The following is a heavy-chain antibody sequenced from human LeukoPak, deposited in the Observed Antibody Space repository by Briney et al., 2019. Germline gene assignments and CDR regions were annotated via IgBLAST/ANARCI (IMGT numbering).Heavy chain of an antibody. CDR2: IGTAGDT. J-gene: IGHJ4*02. CDR3: ARGIDDGLDY. CDR1: GFTFSSYA. D-gene: IGHD1-1*01. V-gene: IGHV3-13*01. Sequence: PGGSLRLSCAASGFTFSSYAMSWVRQATGKGLEWVSAIGTAGDTYYPGSVKGRFTISRENAKNSLYLQMNSLRAGDTAVYYCARGIDDGLDYWGQGTLVTVSS.